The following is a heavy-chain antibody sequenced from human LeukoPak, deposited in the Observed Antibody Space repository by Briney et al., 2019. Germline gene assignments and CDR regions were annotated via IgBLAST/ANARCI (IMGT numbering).Heavy chain of an antibody. CDR3: AREATHSYGAPWD. V-gene: IGHV4-59*12. CDR1: GGSISSYY. CDR2: IYYSGST. D-gene: IGHD5-18*01. Sequence: SETLSLTCTVSGGSISSYYWSWIRQPPGKGLEWIGYIYYSGSTNYNPSLKSRVTISVDKSKNQFSLKLSSVTAADTAVYYCAREATHSYGAPWDWGQGTLVTVSS. J-gene: IGHJ4*02.